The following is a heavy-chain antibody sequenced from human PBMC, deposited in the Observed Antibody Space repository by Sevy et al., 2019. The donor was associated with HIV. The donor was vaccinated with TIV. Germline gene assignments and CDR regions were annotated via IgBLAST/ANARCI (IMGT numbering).Heavy chain of an antibody. Sequence: GGSLRLSCAASGFTFSSYSMNWVRQAPGKGLEWVSYISSSSSTIYYADSVKGRFTISRDNAKNSLYLQMNSLGDEDTAVYYCARDLTRHYYDNSGYLSPPYNWFDPWGQGTLVTISS. CDR1: GFTFSSYS. CDR2: ISSSSSTI. CDR3: ARDLTRHYYDNSGYLSPPYNWFDP. D-gene: IGHD3-22*01. V-gene: IGHV3-48*02. J-gene: IGHJ5*02.